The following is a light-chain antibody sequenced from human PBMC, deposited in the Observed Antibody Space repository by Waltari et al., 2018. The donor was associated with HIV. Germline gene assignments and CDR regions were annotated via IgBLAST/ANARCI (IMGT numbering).Light chain of an antibody. J-gene: IGLJ3*02. CDR2: KDR. Sequence: SYELTQPPSVSVSLGQMARITCSGEALTKRYTSWYQQKPGQAPVLVMYKDRERPSGIPERFSGSSSGTTVTFTISGVQAEDEADYYCLSGDSSGTYWMFGGGTKVTVL. CDR3: LSGDSSGTYWM. V-gene: IGLV3-16*01. CDR1: ALTKRY.